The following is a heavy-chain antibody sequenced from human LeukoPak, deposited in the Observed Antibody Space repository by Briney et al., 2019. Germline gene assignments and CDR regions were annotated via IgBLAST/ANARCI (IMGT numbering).Heavy chain of an antibody. J-gene: IGHJ5*02. V-gene: IGHV1-69*01. CDR1: GGTFSSYA. Sequence: SVKVSCKASGGTFSSYAISRVRQAPGQGLEWMGGIIPIFGTANYAQKFQGRVTITADESTSTAYMELSSLRSEDTAVYYCARGPTGWGYDFWSGYYPDWFDPWGQGTLVTVSS. CDR2: IIPIFGTA. CDR3: ARGPTGWGYDFWSGYYPDWFDP. D-gene: IGHD3-3*01.